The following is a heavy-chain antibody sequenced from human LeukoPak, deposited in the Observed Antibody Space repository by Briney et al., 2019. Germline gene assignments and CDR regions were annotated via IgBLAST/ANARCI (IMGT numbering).Heavy chain of an antibody. V-gene: IGHV4-59*12. CDR3: ARDCGGDCYFRDAFDI. CDR2: IYYSGST. J-gene: IGHJ3*02. CDR1: GGSISSYY. Sequence: SETLSLTCTVSGGSISSYYWSWIRQPPGKGLEWIGYIYYSGSTNYNPSLKSRVTISVDTSKNQFSLKLSSVTAADTAVYYCARDCGGDCYFRDAFDIWGQGTMVTVSS. D-gene: IGHD2-21*01.